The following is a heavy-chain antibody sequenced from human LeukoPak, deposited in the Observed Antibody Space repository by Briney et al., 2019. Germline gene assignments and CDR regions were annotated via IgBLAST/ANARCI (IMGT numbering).Heavy chain of an antibody. J-gene: IGHJ3*02. V-gene: IGHV3-73*01. Sequence: GRSLRLSCAASGFTFSGSAMHWVRQASGKGLEWVGRIRSKANSYATAYAASVKGRFTISRDDSKNTAYLQMNSLKTEDTAVYYCTRRTEWELLPSFDIWGQGTMVTVSS. CDR2: IRSKANSYAT. CDR3: TRRTEWELLPSFDI. D-gene: IGHD1-26*01. CDR1: GFTFSGSA.